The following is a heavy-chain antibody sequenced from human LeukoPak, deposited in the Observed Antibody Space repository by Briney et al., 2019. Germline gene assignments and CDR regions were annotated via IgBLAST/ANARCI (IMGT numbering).Heavy chain of an antibody. J-gene: IGHJ5*01. CDR2: ISGDGKTT. V-gene: IGHV3-43*02. Sequence: GGSLRLSCVASGFNVDDYALHWVRQAPGKGLELISLISGDGKTTHYANSVKGRFTISRDNSENSLYLRMSSLRSEDTALYYCAKGVRSGTYYNCFDSWGQGTLVTVSS. D-gene: IGHD1-26*01. CDR3: AKGVRSGTYYNCFDS. CDR1: GFNVDDYA.